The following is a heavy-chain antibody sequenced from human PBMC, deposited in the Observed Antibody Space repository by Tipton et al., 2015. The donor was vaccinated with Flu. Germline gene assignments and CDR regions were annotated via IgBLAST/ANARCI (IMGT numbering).Heavy chain of an antibody. D-gene: IGHD2/OR15-2a*01. CDR3: ARDRWEYIRGFDS. Sequence: LRLSCTVSGYSISSRYYWGWIRQPPGKGLEWIGCVYHGGTTYYNPSLKSRVTISVDTSKNQFSLKLTSVTAADTAVYYCARDRWEYIRGFDSWGQGTLVTVSP. V-gene: IGHV4-38-2*02. CDR2: VYHGGTT. J-gene: IGHJ4*02. CDR1: GYSISSRYY.